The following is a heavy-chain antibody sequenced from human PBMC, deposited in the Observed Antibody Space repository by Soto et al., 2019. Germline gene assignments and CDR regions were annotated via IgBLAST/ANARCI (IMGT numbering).Heavy chain of an antibody. D-gene: IGHD6-19*01. V-gene: IGHV4-59*08. CDR2: VYNSGST. Sequence: SETLSLPGTVSGCSISSNYWTWIRQPPGKGLEWIGYVYNSGSTNYNPSLKSRVTISEDTSKSQFSLKLSSVTAADTAVYYCARVGGIAVAGSAFDIWGQGTMVTVSS. J-gene: IGHJ3*02. CDR1: GCSISSNY. CDR3: ARVGGIAVAGSAFDI.